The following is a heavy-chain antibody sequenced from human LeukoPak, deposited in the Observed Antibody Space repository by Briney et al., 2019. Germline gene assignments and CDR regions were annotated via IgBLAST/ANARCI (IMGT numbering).Heavy chain of an antibody. CDR3: ARSYGSGP. J-gene: IGHJ5*02. CDR1: GGSFSGYY. D-gene: IGHD3-10*01. CDR2: INHSGST. Sequence: PSETLSLTCAVYGGSFSGYYWSGIRQPPGKGLEWIGEINHSGSTNYNPSLKSRVTISVDTSKNQFSLKLSSVTAADTAVYYCARSYGSGPWGQGTLVTVSS. V-gene: IGHV4-34*01.